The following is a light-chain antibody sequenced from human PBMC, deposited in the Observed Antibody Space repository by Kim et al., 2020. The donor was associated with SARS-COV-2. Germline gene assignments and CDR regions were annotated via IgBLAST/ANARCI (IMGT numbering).Light chain of an antibody. CDR1: QSVSIY. J-gene: IGKJ1*01. Sequence: EIVMTQSPATLSVSPGERATLSCRASQSVSIYLAWYQQKPGQAPRLLIYDASTRATGIPARFSGSGSGTEFTLTTSGLQSEDFAVYYCQQYNNWQWTFGQGTKVDIK. CDR3: QQYNNWQWT. CDR2: DAS. V-gene: IGKV3-15*01.